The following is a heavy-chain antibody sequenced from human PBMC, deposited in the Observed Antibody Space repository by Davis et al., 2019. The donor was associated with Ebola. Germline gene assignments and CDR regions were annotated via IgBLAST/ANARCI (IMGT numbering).Heavy chain of an antibody. CDR2: IDPTDGST. CDR3: VIISMT. Sequence: ASVKVSCKASGYTFNTKYMNWVRQAPGHGLKWMGVIDPTDGSTTYAQEFQGRVTMTRDTSTSTMYLEIRSLTFEDTAVYYCVIISMTWGQGTLVTVSS. V-gene: IGHV1-46*02. D-gene: IGHD2-21*02. CDR1: GYTFNTKY. J-gene: IGHJ4*01.